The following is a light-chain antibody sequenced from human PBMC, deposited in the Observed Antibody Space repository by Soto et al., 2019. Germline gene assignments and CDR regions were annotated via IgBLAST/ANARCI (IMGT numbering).Light chain of an antibody. V-gene: IGKV1-12*01. Sequence: DIQMTQSPSPLSASVGDRVTITSRASQGISNWLAWYQHKIGKAPKLLIFAASSLQSGVPPRFSGSESGTEFTLTISSLQPDDFATYYCQQANSFPLTFGGGTRLEIK. J-gene: IGKJ5*01. CDR2: AAS. CDR3: QQANSFPLT. CDR1: QGISNW.